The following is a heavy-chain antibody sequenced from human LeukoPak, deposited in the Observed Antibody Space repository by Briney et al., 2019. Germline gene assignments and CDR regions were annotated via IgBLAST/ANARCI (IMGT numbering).Heavy chain of an antibody. J-gene: IGHJ4*02. CDR2: ISYDGSNK. D-gene: IGHD5-12*01. Sequence: GGSLRLSCVASGFTFSSYWMHWVRQAPGKGLEWVAVISYDGSNKYYADSVKGRFTISRDNSKNTLYPQMNSLRAEDTAVYYCAKGVYSGYEPIDYWGQGTLVTVSS. V-gene: IGHV3-30*18. CDR3: AKGVYSGYEPIDY. CDR1: GFTFSSYW.